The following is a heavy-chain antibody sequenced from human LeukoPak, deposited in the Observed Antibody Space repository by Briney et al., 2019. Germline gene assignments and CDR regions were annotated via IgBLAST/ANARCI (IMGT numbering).Heavy chain of an antibody. CDR2: ISGSGGST. J-gene: IGHJ6*03. CDR1: GFTFSSYG. Sequence: GGSLRLSCAASGFTFSSYGMSWVRQAPGKGLEWVSAISGSGGSTYYADSVKGRFTISRDNSKNTLYLQMNSLRAEDTAVYYCAKATYYYDSSGYYAFSFYYYYYYMDVWGKGTTVTISS. D-gene: IGHD3-22*01. CDR3: AKATYYYDSSGYYAFSFYYYYYYMDV. V-gene: IGHV3-23*01.